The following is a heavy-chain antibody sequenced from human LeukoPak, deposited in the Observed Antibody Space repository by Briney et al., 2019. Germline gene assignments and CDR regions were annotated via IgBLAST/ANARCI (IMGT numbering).Heavy chain of an antibody. CDR2: IGRSGSTI. J-gene: IGHJ5*02. V-gene: IGHV3-48*03. D-gene: IGHD6-13*01. CDR3: ARLALRESSSWYYWFDP. CDR1: GFTFSSYE. Sequence: GGSLRLSCAASGFTFSSYEMNWVRQAPGKGVEWVSYIGRSGSTIYYADSVKGRFTISRDNAKNSLYLQMNSLRAEDTAVYYCARLALRESSSWYYWFDPWGQGTLVTVSS.